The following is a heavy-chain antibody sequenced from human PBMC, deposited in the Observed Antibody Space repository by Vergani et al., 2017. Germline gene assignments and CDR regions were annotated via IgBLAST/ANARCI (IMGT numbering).Heavy chain of an antibody. CDR3: ARTFGSTGSGGFDI. CDR1: GFTFSSYA. Sequence: EVQLLESGGGLVQPGGSLRLSCAASGFTFSSYAMSWVRQVPGKGLEWVSGISGSGGNTYYANSVKGRFTISRDNSKNTLYLQMNSLRADDTAVYYCARTFGSTGSGGFDIWGQGTMVTVSS. J-gene: IGHJ3*02. D-gene: IGHD1-26*01. CDR2: ISGSGGNT. V-gene: IGHV3-23*01.